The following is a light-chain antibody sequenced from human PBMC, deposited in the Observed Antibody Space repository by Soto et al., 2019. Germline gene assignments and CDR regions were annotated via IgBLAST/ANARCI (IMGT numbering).Light chain of an antibody. CDR1: QSISSS. CDR2: DAS. CDR3: QQSYSTPIT. Sequence: DIQMTQSPSTLSASVGDRVTITCRASQSISSSLAWYQQKRGKAPKLLIYDASSLESGVPSRFSGSGSGTGFTLTISSLQPDDFATYYCQQSYSTPITFGQGTRLEIK. J-gene: IGKJ5*01. V-gene: IGKV1-5*01.